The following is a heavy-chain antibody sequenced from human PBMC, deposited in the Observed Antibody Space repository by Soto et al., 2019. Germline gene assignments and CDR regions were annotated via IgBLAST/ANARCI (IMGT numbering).Heavy chain of an antibody. V-gene: IGHV4-59*08. J-gene: IGHJ4*02. CDR2: IYYSGST. D-gene: IGHD2-15*01. Sequence: SETLSLTCTVSGGSISNYYWSWIRQPPAEGLEWIGYIYYSGSTNYNPSLKSRVTISVDSSKNQFSLRLSSVTAAATAVYYGPSKRPHTTPCSFDSWGREPLV. CDR3: PSKRPHTTPCSFDS. CDR1: GGSISNYY.